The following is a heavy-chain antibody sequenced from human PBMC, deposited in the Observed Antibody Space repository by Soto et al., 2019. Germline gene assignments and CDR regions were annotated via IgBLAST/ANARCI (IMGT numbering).Heavy chain of an antibody. Sequence: SETLSLTCTVSGGSISSYYWSWIRQPPGKGLEWIGYIYYSGSTNYNPSLKSRVAISVDTSKSQFSLNVTSVTAADTAVYFCARGRYCLTGRCFPNWFDSWGQGALVTVSS. V-gene: IGHV4-59*08. CDR2: IYYSGST. CDR1: GGSISSYY. CDR3: ARGRYCLTGRCFPNWFDS. D-gene: IGHD7-27*01. J-gene: IGHJ5*01.